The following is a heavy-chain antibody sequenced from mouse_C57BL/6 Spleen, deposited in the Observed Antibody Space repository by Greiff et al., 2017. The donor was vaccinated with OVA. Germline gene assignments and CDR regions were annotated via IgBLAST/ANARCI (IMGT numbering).Heavy chain of an antibody. Sequence: VQLQESGAELVRPGASVTLSCKASGYTFTDYEMHWVKQTPVHGLEWIGAIDPETGGTAYNQKFKGKAILTADKSSSTAYMELRSLTSEDSAVYYCTRSDYGGSHWYFDVWGTGTTVTVSS. CDR2: IDPETGGT. CDR1: GYTFTDYE. D-gene: IGHD1-1*01. J-gene: IGHJ1*03. CDR3: TRSDYGGSHWYFDV. V-gene: IGHV1-15*01.